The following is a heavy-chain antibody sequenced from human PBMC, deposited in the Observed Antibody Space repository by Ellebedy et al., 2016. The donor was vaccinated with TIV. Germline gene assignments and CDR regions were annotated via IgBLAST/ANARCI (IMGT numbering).Heavy chain of an antibody. CDR2: IYYTGST. CDR1: GGSLSRTSYY. CDR3: ARETTLFGFLDH. D-gene: IGHD3-3*01. V-gene: IGHV4-31*03. Sequence: LRLXCNVSGGSLSRTSYYWNWIRQHPGKGLEWIGYIYYTGSTYYNPSLRSRVTISLDTSKNHFSLKLNAVTAADTAVYYCARETTLFGFLDHWGQGNLVTVSS. J-gene: IGHJ1*01.